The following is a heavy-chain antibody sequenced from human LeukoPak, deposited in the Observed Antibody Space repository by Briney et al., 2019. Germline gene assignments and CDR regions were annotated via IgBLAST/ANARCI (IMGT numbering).Heavy chain of an antibody. V-gene: IGHV3-53*05. CDR2: IYSGGST. D-gene: IGHD3-3*01. Sequence: GGSLRLSCVVSGFTVSTNFMSWVRQAPGERLEWVSVIYSGGSTYYADSVKGRFTISRDNSKNTLYLQMNGLRAEDTAVYYCAREYYDFWSGSFNHWGQGTLVTVSS. J-gene: IGHJ5*02. CDR3: AREYYDFWSGSFNH. CDR1: GFTVSTNF.